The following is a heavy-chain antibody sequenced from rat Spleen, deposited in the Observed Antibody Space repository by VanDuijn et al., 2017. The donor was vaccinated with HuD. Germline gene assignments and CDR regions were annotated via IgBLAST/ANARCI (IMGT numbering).Heavy chain of an antibody. D-gene: IGHD5-1*01. CDR2: LSYDATAP. V-gene: IGHV5-29*01. CDR3: ATDPVRLNW. CDR1: GFTFSDYY. J-gene: IGHJ2*01. Sequence: EVQLVESDGGLVQPGRSLKLSCAASGFTFSDYYMAWVRQAPTKGLEWVATLSYDATAPYYRDSVKGRFTISRDNAKTTLYLQMDSLRSEDTATYYCATDPVRLNWWGQGVMVTVSS.